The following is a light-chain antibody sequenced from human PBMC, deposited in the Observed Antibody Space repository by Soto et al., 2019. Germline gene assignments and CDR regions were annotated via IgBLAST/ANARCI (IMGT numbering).Light chain of an antibody. CDR3: LQYDSEART. CDR1: QGIRND. CDR2: AAS. J-gene: IGKJ2*01. V-gene: IGKV1-17*01. Sequence: DIQMTQSPSSLSASVGDRVTFTCRASQGIRNDLGWYQQKPGKAPKRLIYAASSLQSGVPSRLSGSGTEFTLEFTRTISSLQPEGFATYYCLQYDSEARTFGQGTKLEIK.